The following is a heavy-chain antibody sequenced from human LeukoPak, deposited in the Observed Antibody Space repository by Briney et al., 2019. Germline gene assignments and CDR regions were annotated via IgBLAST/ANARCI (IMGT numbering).Heavy chain of an antibody. CDR1: GGSLSSYY. Sequence: PSETLSLTCSVSGGSLSSYYWSWIRQPPGKGLEVIGYIAASGTTKHNPSLKSRVTISMDTSKNQFSLELTSVTAADTAVYYCARATGLRLGELDAFDIWGQGTMVTVSS. CDR3: ARATGLRLGELDAFDI. J-gene: IGHJ3*02. CDR2: IAASGTT. V-gene: IGHV4-4*08. D-gene: IGHD3-16*01.